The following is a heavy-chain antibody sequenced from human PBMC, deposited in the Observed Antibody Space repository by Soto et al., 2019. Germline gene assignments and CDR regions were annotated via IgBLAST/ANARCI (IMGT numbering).Heavy chain of an antibody. CDR2: ISPSGTT. V-gene: IGHV4-34*01. Sequence: QVQLQQWGAGLLKPSETLSLTCAVYGGSFSGYYWTWFRQPPGKGLEWIGEISPSGTTKYIPSLKSRVTISAATSKNQFSLKVTSVTAAYTAVYYCVTSLWFGTQPEIWGQGALVTVSS. D-gene: IGHD3-10*01. CDR3: VTSLWFGTQPEI. J-gene: IGHJ4*02. CDR1: GGSFSGYY.